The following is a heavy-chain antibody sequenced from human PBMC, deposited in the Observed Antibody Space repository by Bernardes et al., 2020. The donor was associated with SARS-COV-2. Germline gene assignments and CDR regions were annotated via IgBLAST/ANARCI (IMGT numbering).Heavy chain of an antibody. J-gene: IGHJ4*02. V-gene: IGHV5-51*01. D-gene: IGHD2-2*01. CDR1: GYTFTNYW. CDR2: IYPGDSDT. CDR3: ARRSTSSLDY. Sequence: GESLKISCKGSGYTFTNYWIGWVRQMPGKGLEWMGVIYPGDSDTKYSPSFQGQVTISADKSITTAYLQWSSLKASDSAIYYCARRSTSSLDYWGQGTLVTVSS.